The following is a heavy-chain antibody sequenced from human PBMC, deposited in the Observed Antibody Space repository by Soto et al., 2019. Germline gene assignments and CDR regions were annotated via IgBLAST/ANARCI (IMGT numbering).Heavy chain of an antibody. J-gene: IGHJ3*01. V-gene: IGHV3-13*01. CDR2: ITTGGNA. CDR3: VRVNADAYDV. CDR1: GFSFSNDD. Sequence: GGSLRVSCAASGFSFSNDDMHWVRQPKGKGLEWVSGITTGGNAYFADSVKGRFSISRENAKNSFYLQTSSLRAEDTAMYYCVRVNADAYDVWGQGTMVTVSS.